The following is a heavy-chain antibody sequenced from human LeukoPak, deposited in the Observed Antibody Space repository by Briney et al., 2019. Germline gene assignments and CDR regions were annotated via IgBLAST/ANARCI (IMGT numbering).Heavy chain of an antibody. CDR3: AKDMGYSSGIDY. V-gene: IGHV3-23*01. Sequence: PGGSLRLSCAASGFTFSSYAMSWVRQAPGKGLEWVSAISGSGGSTYYADSVKGRFTISRDNSKNTLYLQMNSLRAEGTAVYYCAKDMGYSSGIDYWGQGTLVTVSS. CDR1: GFTFSSYA. J-gene: IGHJ4*02. CDR2: ISGSGGST. D-gene: IGHD6-19*01.